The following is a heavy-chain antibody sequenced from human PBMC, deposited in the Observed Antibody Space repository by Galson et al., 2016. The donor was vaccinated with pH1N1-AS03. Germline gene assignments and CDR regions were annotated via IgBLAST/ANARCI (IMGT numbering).Heavy chain of an antibody. V-gene: IGHV4-39*01. Sequence: TLSLPCTASGGSIRSRNYYWGWIRQPPGQGLEWIGSMYYTGTNFYNPSLKSRVYMSVDTSKNQFSLSLGSVTAAATALSYFAIHATTRSEVFGVPFYHYYYTDVWGKGTTVTVSS. CDR3: AIHATTRSEVFGVPFYHYYYTDV. D-gene: IGHD3-3*01. CDR1: GGSIRSRNYY. CDR2: MYYTGTN. J-gene: IGHJ6*03.